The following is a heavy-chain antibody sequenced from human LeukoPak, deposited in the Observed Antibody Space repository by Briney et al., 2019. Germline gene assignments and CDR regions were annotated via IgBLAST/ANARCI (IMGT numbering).Heavy chain of an antibody. CDR3: ARVGANWNYVY. J-gene: IGHJ4*02. CDR2: INPNSGGT. D-gene: IGHD1-7*01. Sequence: GASVKVSCKASGYTFTDYYMHWLRQAPGQGLEWMGWINPNSGGTNYAQKFQGRVTMTRDTSINTAYMELTRLRSDDTAVYCCARVGANWNYVYWGQGTLVTVSS. V-gene: IGHV1-2*02. CDR1: GYTFTDYY.